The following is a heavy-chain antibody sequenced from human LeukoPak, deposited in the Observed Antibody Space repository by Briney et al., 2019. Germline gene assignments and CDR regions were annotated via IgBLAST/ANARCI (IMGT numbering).Heavy chain of an antibody. V-gene: IGHV1-46*01. D-gene: IGHD3-3*01. CDR1: GYTFTTYY. J-gene: IGHJ6*04. CDR2: INPSGGYT. Sequence: ASVKVSCKASGYTFTTYYMHWVRQAPGQGLEWMGIINPSGGYTNYVQKFQGRVTLTRDTSTSTVYKELSSLRSEDTAVYYCARETIFGVAYMDVWGKGTTVTVSS. CDR3: ARETIFGVAYMDV.